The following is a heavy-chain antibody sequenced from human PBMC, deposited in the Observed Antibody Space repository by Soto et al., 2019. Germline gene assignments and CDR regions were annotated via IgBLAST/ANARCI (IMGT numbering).Heavy chain of an antibody. Sequence: GASVKVCCKASGGTFSSYAISWVRQAPGQVLEWMGGIIPIFGTANYAQKFQGRVTITADESTSTAYMELSSLRSEDTAVYYCARDRIAARRTIYYYYYGMDVWGQGTTVTVSS. V-gene: IGHV1-69*01. D-gene: IGHD6-6*01. J-gene: IGHJ6*02. CDR3: ARDRIAARRTIYYYYYGMDV. CDR2: IIPIFGTA. CDR1: GGTFSSYA.